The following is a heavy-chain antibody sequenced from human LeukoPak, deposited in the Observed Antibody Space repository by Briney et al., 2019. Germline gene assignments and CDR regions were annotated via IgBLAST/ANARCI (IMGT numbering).Heavy chain of an antibody. V-gene: IGHV3-9*01. CDR1: GFTFDDYA. CDR3: AKDKGYSSGLRYYYYYGMDV. J-gene: IGHJ6*02. D-gene: IGHD6-19*01. CDR2: ISWNSGSI. Sequence: GGSLRLSCAASGFTFDDYAMHWVRQAPGKGLEWVSGISWNSGSIGYADSVKGRFTISRDNAKNSLYLQMSSLRAEDTALYYCAKDKGYSSGLRYYYYYGMDVWGQGTTVTVSS.